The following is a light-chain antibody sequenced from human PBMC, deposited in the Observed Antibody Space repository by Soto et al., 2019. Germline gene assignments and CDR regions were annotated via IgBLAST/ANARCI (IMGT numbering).Light chain of an antibody. V-gene: IGLV2-14*01. J-gene: IGLJ1*01. CDR2: DVX. Sequence: QSVLTQPASVSGSPGQSITISCTGTSSDVGGYNYVSWYQQHPGKAPKLMIYDVXNRXXXXXNRXSGSKSGNTASLTISGLQAXDEADYYCSSYTSSSTPFVFGTGTKVTVL. CDR3: SSYTSSSTPFV. CDR1: SSDVGGYNY.